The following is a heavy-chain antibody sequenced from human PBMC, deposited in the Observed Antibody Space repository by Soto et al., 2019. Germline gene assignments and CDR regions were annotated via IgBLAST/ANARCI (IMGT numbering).Heavy chain of an antibody. J-gene: IGHJ6*02. D-gene: IGHD3-9*01. CDR1: GYTFTGYY. CDR3: ARDNCCVDILTGYINYGMDV. CDR2: INPNSGDT. V-gene: IGHV1-2*02. Sequence: GASVKPTCKASGYTFTGYYIHWVRQAPGQGLEWMGWINPNSGDTDYAQKFQGRVTLTRDTSISIAYMELSRLRSDDTAVYYCARDNCCVDILTGYINYGMDVRGQGTKVTGSS.